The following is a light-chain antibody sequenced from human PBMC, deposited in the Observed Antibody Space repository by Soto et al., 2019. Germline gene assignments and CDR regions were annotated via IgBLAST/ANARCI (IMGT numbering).Light chain of an antibody. J-gene: IGKJ1*01. Sequence: EIVLTQSPGTLSLSPGERATLSCRASQSVSSTYLAWYQQKPGQAPRLLIYDAASRATGIPDRFSGSGSATDFTLTISRLEPEDFAVYYCHHYGSSRTFGQGTKVDIK. CDR3: HHYGSSRT. CDR1: QSVSSTY. V-gene: IGKV3-20*01. CDR2: DAA.